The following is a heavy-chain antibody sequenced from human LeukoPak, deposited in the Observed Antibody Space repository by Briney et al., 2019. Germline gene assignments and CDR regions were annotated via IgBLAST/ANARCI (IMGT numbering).Heavy chain of an antibody. CDR3: ARDPYSGNYGNDYYYYMDV. V-gene: IGHV3-7*01. CDR2: IKADGGEK. CDR1: GFTFSTYW. D-gene: IGHD1-26*01. Sequence: GGSLRLSCAASGFTFSTYWMNWFRQTPGKGLEWVAKIKADGGEKDHVASVKGRFTISRDNAKNSLYLQMDSLGPEDTAVYYCARDPYSGNYGNDYYYYMDVWGKGTTVTISS. J-gene: IGHJ6*03.